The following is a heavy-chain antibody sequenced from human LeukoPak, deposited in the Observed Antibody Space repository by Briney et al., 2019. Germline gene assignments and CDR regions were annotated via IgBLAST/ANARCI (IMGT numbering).Heavy chain of an antibody. CDR2: ISYDGSNK. V-gene: IGHV3-30-3*01. Sequence: PGGSLRLSCAASGFTFSSYAMHWVRQAPGKGLEWVAVISYDGSNKYYADSVEGRFTISRDNSKNTLYLQMDSLRAEDTAVYYCASTGERAPKLRFLEWLSQYYFDYWGQGTLVTVSS. D-gene: IGHD3-3*01. J-gene: IGHJ4*02. CDR1: GFTFSSYA. CDR3: ASTGERAPKLRFLEWLSQYYFDY.